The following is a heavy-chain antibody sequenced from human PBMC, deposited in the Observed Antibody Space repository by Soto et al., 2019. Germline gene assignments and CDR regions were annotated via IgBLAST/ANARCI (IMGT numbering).Heavy chain of an antibody. V-gene: IGHV3-30*03. CDR2: ISNNGINK. Sequence: QVQLVESGGGVAQPGRSLRLSCAASGFTFSTYGMHWVRQAPGKGLEWLAVISNNGINKYYADSVKGRFTISRDNSKDTLFLQMNSLRGEDTAIYYCARVIRADSTSSNFYYYSGLDVWGQGTTVTVSS. CDR1: GFTFSTYG. D-gene: IGHD6-6*01. J-gene: IGHJ6*02. CDR3: ARVIRADSTSSNFYYYSGLDV.